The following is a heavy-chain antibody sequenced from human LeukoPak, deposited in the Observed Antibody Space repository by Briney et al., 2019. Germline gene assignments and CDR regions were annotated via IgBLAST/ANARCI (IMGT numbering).Heavy chain of an antibody. J-gene: IGHJ3*02. CDR1: GFTFSSYW. CDR3: AREPRDGYNSDAFDI. Sequence: TGGSLRLSCAASGFTFSSYWMHWVRQAPGKGLVWVSRITSDGSSPTYADSVRGRFTISRDNAKNTLYLQMNSLRAEDTAVYYCAREPRDGYNSDAFDIWGQGTMVTVSS. V-gene: IGHV3-74*01. CDR2: ITSDGSSP. D-gene: IGHD5-24*01.